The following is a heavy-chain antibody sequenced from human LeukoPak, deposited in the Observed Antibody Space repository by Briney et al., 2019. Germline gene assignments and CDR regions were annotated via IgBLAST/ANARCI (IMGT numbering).Heavy chain of an antibody. D-gene: IGHD1-26*01. Sequence: PEGSLRLSCTASGFTFGDYAMSWVRQAPGKGLEWVGFIRSKAYGGTTEYAASVKGRFTISRDDSKSIAYLQMNSLKTEDTAVYYCTRDAIVFLRGSYDYWGQGTLVTVSS. V-gene: IGHV3-49*04. J-gene: IGHJ4*02. CDR1: GFTFGDYA. CDR3: TRDAIVFLRGSYDY. CDR2: IRSKAYGGTT.